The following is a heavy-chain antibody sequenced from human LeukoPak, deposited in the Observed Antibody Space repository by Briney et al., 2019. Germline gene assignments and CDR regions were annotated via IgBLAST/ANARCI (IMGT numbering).Heavy chain of an antibody. Sequence: GGSLRLSCAASGFTFSSFEMNWVRQAPGKGLEWVSYTSNRGSTIYYADSVKGRFTISRDNAKNSLYLQMNSLRAEDTALYYCARDRSAFSGYDFFDYWGQGTLVTVSS. CDR1: GFTFSSFE. V-gene: IGHV3-48*03. J-gene: IGHJ4*02. CDR2: TSNRGSTI. CDR3: ARDRSAFSGYDFFDY. D-gene: IGHD5-12*01.